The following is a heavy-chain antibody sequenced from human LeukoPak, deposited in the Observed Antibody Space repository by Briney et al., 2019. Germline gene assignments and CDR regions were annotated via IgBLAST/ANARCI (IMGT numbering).Heavy chain of an antibody. CDR2: ISGSGGST. Sequence: GGSLRLSCAGSGFMFSSYGMSWVRQAPGKGLEWVSAISGSGGSTYYADSVKGRFTISRDNSKNTLYLQMNSLRAEDTAVYYCAKGRYGDYVPFDYWGQGTLVSVSS. V-gene: IGHV3-23*01. D-gene: IGHD4-17*01. CDR1: GFMFSSYG. CDR3: AKGRYGDYVPFDY. J-gene: IGHJ4*02.